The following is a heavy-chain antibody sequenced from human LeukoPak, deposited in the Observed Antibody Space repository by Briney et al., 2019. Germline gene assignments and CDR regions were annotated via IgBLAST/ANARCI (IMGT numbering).Heavy chain of an antibody. J-gene: IGHJ4*02. D-gene: IGHD5-18*01. Sequence: ASVKVSCKASGYTFTSYYMHWVRQAPGQGREWMGIINPSGGSTSYAQKFQGRVTITRDTSTSTVYMEVSSLRSEDTAVYYCARVGSGYSYGSPFDYWGQGTLVTVSS. V-gene: IGHV1-46*01. CDR1: GYTFTSYY. CDR3: ARVGSGYSYGSPFDY. CDR2: INPSGGST.